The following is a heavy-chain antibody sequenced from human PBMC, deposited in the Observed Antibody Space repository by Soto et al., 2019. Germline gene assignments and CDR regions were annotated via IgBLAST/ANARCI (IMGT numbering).Heavy chain of an antibody. Sequence: ASVKVSCKASGYTFTGYYMHWVRQAPGQGLEWMGWINPNSGGTNYAQKFQGWVTMTRDTSISTAYMEQSRLRSDDTAVYYCAGDSGSGCYIPGGRYFEYWGRGTRVTVS. CDR2: INPNSGGT. J-gene: IGHJ4*02. CDR1: GYTFTGYY. D-gene: IGHD6-19*01. CDR3: AGDSGSGCYIPGGRYFEY. V-gene: IGHV1-2*04.